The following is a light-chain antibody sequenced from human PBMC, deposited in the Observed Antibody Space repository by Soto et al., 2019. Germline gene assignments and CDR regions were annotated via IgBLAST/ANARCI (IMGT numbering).Light chain of an antibody. CDR1: TSNIGDNT. CDR2: NND. Sequence: QSVLTQPPSASETPGQRVAISCSGSTSNIGDNTVHWYQQLPGTAPKLLIYNNDRRPSGVPDRFSGSKSDTSASLAISGLQSEDEADYFCSTWDDSLNGWVFGGGTKLTVL. J-gene: IGLJ3*02. CDR3: STWDDSLNGWV. V-gene: IGLV1-44*01.